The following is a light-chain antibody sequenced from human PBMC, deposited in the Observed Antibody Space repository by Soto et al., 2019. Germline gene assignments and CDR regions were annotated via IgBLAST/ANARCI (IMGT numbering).Light chain of an antibody. CDR3: HQYNNWPSWT. CDR1: QSVGPN. J-gene: IGKJ1*01. Sequence: EIVLTQSPATLSVSPGDSATLSCRASQSVGPNLVWYQQRFGQSPRLLIYHVSTRATGVPARFSGSGSETEFTLTISSLQPEDFAIYYCHQYNNWPSWTCGQGTKVEIK. CDR2: HVS. V-gene: IGKV3-15*01.